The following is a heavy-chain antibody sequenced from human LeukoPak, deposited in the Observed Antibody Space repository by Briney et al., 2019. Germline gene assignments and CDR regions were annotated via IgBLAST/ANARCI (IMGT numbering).Heavy chain of an antibody. Sequence: GGSLRLSYWASGFHYSLHVMYWVGQAPGKGLEWVSTTGLNSVHTLCADSVQGRFTISRDNSKNTLDLQMDNLSVDDTAVYYLRKGEDIGKHSTRVFYFANWGQGTLVTVSS. CDR2: TGLNSVHT. CDR3: RKGEDIGKHSTRVFYFAN. J-gene: IGHJ4*02. CDR1: GFHYSLHV. V-gene: IGHV3-23*01.